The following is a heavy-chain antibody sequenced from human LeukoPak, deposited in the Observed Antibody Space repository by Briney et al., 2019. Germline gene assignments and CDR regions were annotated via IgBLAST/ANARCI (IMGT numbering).Heavy chain of an antibody. CDR2: IYYSGST. CDR1: GGSISSSSYY. Sequence: SETLSLTCTVSGGSISSSSYYWGWIRQPPGKGLEWIGSIYYSGSTYYNPSLKSRVTISVDTSKNQFSLKLTSVTAADTAVYYCARRLAAAGRWDWAQGTLVTVSS. J-gene: IGHJ4*02. V-gene: IGHV4-39*01. CDR3: ARRLAAAGRWD. D-gene: IGHD6-25*01.